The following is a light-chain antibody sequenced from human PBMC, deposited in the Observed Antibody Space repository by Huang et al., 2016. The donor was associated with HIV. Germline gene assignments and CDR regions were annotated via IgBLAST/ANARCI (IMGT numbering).Light chain of an antibody. V-gene: IGKV1-9*01. CDR1: QDIRSY. CDR2: GAS. J-gene: IGKJ4*01. CDR3: QQLSTSLT. Sequence: IQLTQSPSSLSASVGDRVTITCRASQDIRSYLAWYQQKPGKAPKLLIYGASTLQSGVPSSFSGSGSGTEYSLTISSLQPEDFATYYCQQLSTSLTFGGGTKVEMK.